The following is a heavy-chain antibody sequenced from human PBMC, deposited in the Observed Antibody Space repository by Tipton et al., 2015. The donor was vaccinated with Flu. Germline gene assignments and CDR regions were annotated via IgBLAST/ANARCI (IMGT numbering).Heavy chain of an antibody. CDR1: GGSVSRSDFY. CDR3: TRQVEAATRSSS. V-gene: IGHV4-39*07. CDR2: IFHSGTT. J-gene: IGHJ1*01. Sequence: LRLFCTVSGGSVSRSDFYWGWVRQPPGKGLEWIVSIFHSGTTYYDLSLQSRVTISLDTSKNQFSLKMKSVTVADTDVYYCTRQVEAATRSSSWGQGTLVTVSS. D-gene: IGHD2-15*01.